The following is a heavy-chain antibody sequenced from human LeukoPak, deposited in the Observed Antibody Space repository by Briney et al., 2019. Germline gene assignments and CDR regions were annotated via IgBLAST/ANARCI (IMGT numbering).Heavy chain of an antibody. Sequence: PSETLSLTCTVSGGSISGYSWSWIRQPPGKGLEGIGYIYYSGSTNYNPSLKSRVTISVDTSKNQFSLKLSFVTAADTAVYYCARQNYATSYYFDYWGQGTLVTVSS. CDR3: ARQNYATSYYFDY. J-gene: IGHJ4*02. CDR2: IYYSGST. CDR1: GGSISGYS. D-gene: IGHD2-2*01. V-gene: IGHV4-59*08.